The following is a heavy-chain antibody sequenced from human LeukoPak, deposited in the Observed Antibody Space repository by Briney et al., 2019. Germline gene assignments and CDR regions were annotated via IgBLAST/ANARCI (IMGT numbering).Heavy chain of an antibody. Sequence: ASVKVSCKASGYSFTGYYMHWGRQAPGQGLEWMGWINPNNGGTNYPQNFRGRVTMTRDTSISTAYMELSRLRSDDTAVYYCARGYCSAGDCYEFDHWGQGTLVTVSS. V-gene: IGHV1-2*02. CDR3: ARGYCSAGDCYEFDH. D-gene: IGHD2-15*01. CDR2: INPNNGGT. J-gene: IGHJ4*02. CDR1: GYSFTGYY.